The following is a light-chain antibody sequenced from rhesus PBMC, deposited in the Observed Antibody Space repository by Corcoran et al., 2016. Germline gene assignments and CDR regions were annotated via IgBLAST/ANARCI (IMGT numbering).Light chain of an antibody. Sequence: DIQMTQSPSSLSASVGDRVTITCRARENVNNYLHWYQQKLGKAPKLMIYKEATLQSGVPSRFSGSGSGTDLTLTISSLQPEDFATYYCQHGYGTPYSFSQGTKVDIK. CDR1: ENVNNY. J-gene: IGKJ2*01. V-gene: IGKV1-74*01. CDR2: KEA. CDR3: QHGYGTPYS.